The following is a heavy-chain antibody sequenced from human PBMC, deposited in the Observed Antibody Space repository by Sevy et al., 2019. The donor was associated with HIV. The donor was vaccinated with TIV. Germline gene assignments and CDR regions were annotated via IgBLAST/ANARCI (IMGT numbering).Heavy chain of an antibody. CDR2: IWYDGSNK. CDR3: ARGRDYGNFDY. CDR1: GFTFSTYG. D-gene: IGHD4-17*01. V-gene: IGHV3-33*01. J-gene: IGHJ4*02. Sequence: GGSLRLSCAASGFTFSTYGMHWVRQAPGKGLEWVALIWYDGSNKYYTDSVKGRFTISRDNSKNTLYLQMNSLRAEDMAVYYCARGRDYGNFDYWGQGTLVTVSS.